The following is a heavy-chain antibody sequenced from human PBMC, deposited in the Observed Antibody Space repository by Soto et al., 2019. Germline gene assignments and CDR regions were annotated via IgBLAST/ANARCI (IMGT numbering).Heavy chain of an antibody. J-gene: IGHJ6*02. V-gene: IGHV5-51*01. Sequence: PGESLKISCKGSGYSFTSYWIGWVRQVPGKGLEWMGIIYPGDSDTRYSPSFKGQVTISADKSISTAYLQWSSLKASDTAMYYCARTIRPSAAAGANYYHCIGVCGQGTTVTASS. CDR3: ARTIRPSAAAGANYYHCIGV. CDR1: GYSFTSYW. CDR2: IYPGDSDT. D-gene: IGHD6-13*01.